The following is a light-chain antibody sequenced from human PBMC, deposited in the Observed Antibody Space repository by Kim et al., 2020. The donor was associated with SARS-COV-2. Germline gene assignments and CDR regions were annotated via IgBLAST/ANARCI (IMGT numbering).Light chain of an antibody. CDR1: QNINSY. V-gene: IGKV3-20*01. CDR2: AAS. CDR3: QQYGSSSVT. Sequence: WSPGERAPPSPRASQNINSYLAWYQQRSGQAPRLLIYAASYRATGISDRFSGSGSGSDFSLTISRLEPEDFAVYYCQQYGSSSVTFGGGTKVDIK. J-gene: IGKJ4*01.